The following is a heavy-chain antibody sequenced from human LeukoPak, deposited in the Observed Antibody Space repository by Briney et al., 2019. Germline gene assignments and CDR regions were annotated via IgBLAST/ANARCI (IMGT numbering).Heavy chain of an antibody. CDR1: GFTFTSSA. J-gene: IGHJ1*01. Sequence: ASVKVSCKASGFTFTSSAVQWVRQARGQRLEWIGWIVVGSGNTNYAQKFQERVTTTRDMSTSTAYMELSSLRSEDTAVYYCAADRSRDAEYFQHWGQGTLVTVSS. CDR3: AADRSRDAEYFQH. V-gene: IGHV1-58*01. CDR2: IVVGSGNT.